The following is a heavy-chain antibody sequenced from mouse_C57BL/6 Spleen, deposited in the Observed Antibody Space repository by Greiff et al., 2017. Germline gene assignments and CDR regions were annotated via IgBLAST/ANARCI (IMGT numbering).Heavy chain of an antibody. V-gene: IGHV1-52*01. CDR3: ARSDYYGSRYFDY. CDR1: GYTFTSYW. D-gene: IGHD1-1*01. J-gene: IGHJ2*01. Sequence: VQLQQPGAELVRPGSSVKLSCTASGYTFTSYWMHWVKQRPIQGLEWIGNIDPSDSETHSNQKFKDKATLTVDKSSSTAYMQLSSLTSEDSAVYYCARSDYYGSRYFDYWGQGTTLTVSS. CDR2: IDPSDSET.